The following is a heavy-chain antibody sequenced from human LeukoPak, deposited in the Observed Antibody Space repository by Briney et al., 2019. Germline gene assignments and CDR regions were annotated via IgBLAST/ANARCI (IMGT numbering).Heavy chain of an antibody. CDR3: ARVRGPYSSGWYYFDY. J-gene: IGHJ4*02. D-gene: IGHD6-19*01. Sequence: GGSLRLSSAVSGFTFSSYWMSWVRQAPGKGLEWVANIKQDGSEKYYVDSVKGRFTTSRDNAKNSLYLQMNSLRAEDTAVYYCARVRGPYSSGWYYFDYWGQGTLVTVSS. CDR1: GFTFSSYW. V-gene: IGHV3-7*03. CDR2: IKQDGSEK.